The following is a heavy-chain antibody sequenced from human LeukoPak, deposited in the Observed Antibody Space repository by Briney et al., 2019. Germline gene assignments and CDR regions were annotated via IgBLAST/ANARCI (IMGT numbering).Heavy chain of an antibody. CDR3: ARARGYYYDSFDY. CDR2: ISSDASST. D-gene: IGHD3-22*01. Sequence: PGGSLRLSCAASGFTFSSYWMHWVRQAPGEGVVWVSRISSDASSTNYADSVKGRFTISRDNAENTLFLQMNSLTAEDTAVYYCARARGYYYDSFDYWGQGTLVTISS. V-gene: IGHV3-74*01. J-gene: IGHJ4*02. CDR1: GFTFSSYW.